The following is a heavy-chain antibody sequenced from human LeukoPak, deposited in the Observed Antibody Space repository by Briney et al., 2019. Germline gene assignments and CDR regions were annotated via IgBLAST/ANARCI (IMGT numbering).Heavy chain of an antibody. D-gene: IGHD6-6*01. J-gene: IGHJ4*02. CDR2: IRYDGSNK. V-gene: IGHV3-30*02. Sequence: HPGGSLRLSCAASGFTFSSYGMHWVRQAPGKGLEWVAFIRYDGSNKYYADSVKGRFTISRDNSKNTLYLQMNSLRAEDTAVYYCARGMYSSSSACDYWGQGTLVTVSS. CDR1: GFTFSSYG. CDR3: ARGMYSSSSACDY.